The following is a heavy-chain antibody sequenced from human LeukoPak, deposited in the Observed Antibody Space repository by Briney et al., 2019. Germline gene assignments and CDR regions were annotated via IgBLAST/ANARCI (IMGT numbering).Heavy chain of an antibody. CDR1: GFTFSSYE. J-gene: IGHJ4*02. V-gene: IGHV3-48*03. Sequence: GGSLRLSCAASGFTFSSYEMNWVRQAPGKGLEWVSYISSSGSTIYYADSVKGRFTISRDNAKNSLYLQMNSLRAEDTAVYYCARDGGPGYSSSWYLYWGQGTLVTVPS. D-gene: IGHD6-13*01. CDR3: ARDGGPGYSSSWYLY. CDR2: ISSSGSTI.